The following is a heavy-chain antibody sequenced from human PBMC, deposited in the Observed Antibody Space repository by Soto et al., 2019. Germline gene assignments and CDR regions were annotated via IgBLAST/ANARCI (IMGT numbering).Heavy chain of an antibody. CDR1: GGSISSGGYY. CDR3: ARYSTDSGSLTGDAFDI. Sequence: QVQLQESGPGLVKPSQTLSLTCTVSGGSISSGGYYWSWIRQHPGKGLEWIGYIYYSGSTYYNPSLKSRVTISVDTSKNQFSLKLSSVTAADTAVYYCARYSTDSGSLTGDAFDIWGQGTMVTVSS. D-gene: IGHD3-10*01. CDR2: IYYSGST. J-gene: IGHJ3*02. V-gene: IGHV4-31*03.